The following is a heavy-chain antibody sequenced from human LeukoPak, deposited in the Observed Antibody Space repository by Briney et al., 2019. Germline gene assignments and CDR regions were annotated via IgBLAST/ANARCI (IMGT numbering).Heavy chain of an antibody. V-gene: IGHV4-38-2*02. CDR1: DYSISSGYY. CDR3: ARGPPMATIPFDY. CDR2: IYHSGSA. J-gene: IGHJ4*02. Sequence: SETLSLTCTVSDYSISSGYYWGWIRQPPGKGLEWIGSIYHSGSAYYNPSLKSRVTISVDTSKNQFSLKLSSVTAADTAVYYCARGPPMATIPFDYWGQGTLVTVSS. D-gene: IGHD5-24*01.